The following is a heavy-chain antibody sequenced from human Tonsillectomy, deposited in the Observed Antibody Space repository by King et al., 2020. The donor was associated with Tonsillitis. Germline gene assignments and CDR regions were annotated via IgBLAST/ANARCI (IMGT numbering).Heavy chain of an antibody. J-gene: IGHJ4*02. CDR1: AFTFSDCW. V-gene: IGHV3-7*01. CDR3: ARGHYGDYD. CDR2: INEEGSEM. D-gene: IGHD4-17*01. Sequence: QLVQSGGGLVQPGGSLRLSCAASAFTFSDCWMSWVRQAPGKGLEWVANINEEGSEMYYVDSVKGRFTISRDNAKNSLFLQRNSLRVKDTAVYFCARGHYGDYDWGQGTLVTVSS.